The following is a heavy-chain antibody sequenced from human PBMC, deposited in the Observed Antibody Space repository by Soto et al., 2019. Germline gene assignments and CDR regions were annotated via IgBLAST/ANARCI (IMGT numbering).Heavy chain of an antibody. CDR3: ARVSPNWVTPHYYYYGMDV. V-gene: IGHV4-59*13. J-gene: IGHJ6*02. Sequence: SETLSLTCTVSGGSISSYYWSWIRQPPRKRLEWIGYIYYSWSTNYNPSLKSRVTISVDTSKNQFSLKLSSVTAADTAVYYCARVSPNWVTPHYYYYGMDVWGQGATVTVSS. CDR1: GGSISSYY. D-gene: IGHD3-16*01. CDR2: IYYSWST.